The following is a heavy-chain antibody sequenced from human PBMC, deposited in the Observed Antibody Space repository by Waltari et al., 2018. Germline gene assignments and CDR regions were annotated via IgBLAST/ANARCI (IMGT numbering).Heavy chain of an antibody. Sequence: QVQLVQSGAEVRKPGASVKVSCKTSGYAFTSYYMHWVRQAPGQGLEWMGMIHPNSGGTNYAQKYQGRITMTRDTSISTVYMELSRLISNDTAVYYCARTYQSASYSDYWGQGTPVTVSS. J-gene: IGHJ4*02. CDR1: GYAFTSYY. CDR3: ARTYQSASYSDY. CDR2: IHPNSGGT. D-gene: IGHD3-16*01. V-gene: IGHV1-2*02.